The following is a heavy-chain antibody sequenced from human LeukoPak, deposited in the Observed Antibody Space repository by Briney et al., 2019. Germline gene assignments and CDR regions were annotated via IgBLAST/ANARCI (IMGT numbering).Heavy chain of an antibody. V-gene: IGHV3-21*04. CDR1: GFTFSSYS. CDR2: ISSSSSYI. Sequence: PGGSLRLSCAASGFTFSSYSMNWVRQAPGKGLEWVSSISSSSSYIYYADSVKGRFTISRDNAKNSLYLQMNSLRPEDTAFYFCAKDSTSTHGDYNDAFDVWGQGTMVTVSS. D-gene: IGHD2-8*01. CDR3: AKDSTSTHGDYNDAFDV. J-gene: IGHJ3*01.